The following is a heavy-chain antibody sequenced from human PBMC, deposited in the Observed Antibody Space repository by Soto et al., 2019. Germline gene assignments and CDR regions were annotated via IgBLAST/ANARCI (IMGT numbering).Heavy chain of an antibody. CDR3: ASCSGGSCPNYYYYGMDV. CDR2: IDPSDSYT. Sequence: GESLKISCKGSGYSFTSYWISWVRQMPGKVLEWMGRIDPSDSYTNYSPSFQGHVTISADKSISTAYLQWSSLKASDTAMYYCASCSGGSCPNYYYYGMDVWGQGXTVTVYS. D-gene: IGHD2-15*01. V-gene: IGHV5-10-1*01. J-gene: IGHJ6*02. CDR1: GYSFTSYW.